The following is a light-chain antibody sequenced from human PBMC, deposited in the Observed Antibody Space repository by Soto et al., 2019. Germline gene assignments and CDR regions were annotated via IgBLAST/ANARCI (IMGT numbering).Light chain of an antibody. V-gene: IGLV1-44*01. J-gene: IGLJ1*01. CDR2: SND. Sequence: QSVLTQSPSASGTPGQRVTISCSGSSSNIGSNTVNWYQQLSGTAPKLLIYSNDQRPSGVPDRFSGSKSGTSAFLAISGLQSEDEADYYCAAWDDTLNGYVFGAGTKVTVL. CDR1: SSNIGSNT. CDR3: AAWDDTLNGYV.